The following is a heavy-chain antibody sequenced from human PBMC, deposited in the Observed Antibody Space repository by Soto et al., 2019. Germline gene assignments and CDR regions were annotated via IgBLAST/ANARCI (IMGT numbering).Heavy chain of an antibody. CDR2: IIPIFGTA. Sequence: ASVKVSCTASGGTFSSYAISWVRQAPGQGLEWMGGIIPIFGTANYAQKFQGRVTITADESTSTAYMELSSLRSEDTAVYYCARDRGYGMDVWGQGTTVTVSS. J-gene: IGHJ6*02. CDR1: GGTFSSYA. D-gene: IGHD1-26*01. CDR3: ARDRGYGMDV. V-gene: IGHV1-69*13.